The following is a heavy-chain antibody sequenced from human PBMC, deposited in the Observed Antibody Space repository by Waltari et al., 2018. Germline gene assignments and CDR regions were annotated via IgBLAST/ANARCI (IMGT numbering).Heavy chain of an antibody. CDR2: IHGSGKT. V-gene: IGHV4-4*01. CDR3: ARDRGRGIYLDS. J-gene: IGHJ4*02. CDR1: GDSVSNHYW. Sequence: QFLLPQSGPRLVRPPGTLSATCTVSGDSVSNHYWWSWVRQAPVKGLEWIGQIHGSGKTNYNPSFASRVSVSLDTSTDQFSLKMTSATAADTAIYFCARDRGRGIYLDSWGQGTLVTVSP.